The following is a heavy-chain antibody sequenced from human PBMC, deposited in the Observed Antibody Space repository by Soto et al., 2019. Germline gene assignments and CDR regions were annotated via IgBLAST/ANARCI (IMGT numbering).Heavy chain of an antibody. J-gene: IGHJ3*01. D-gene: IGHD3-16*02. CDR1: GFTFNSYG. CDR3: ARTIWGSHPALDTFDV. Sequence: PGGSLRLSCAASGFTFNSYGMNWIRQPPGKGPEWVSSLSSGGDHIFYADSVRGRFTISRDNAKNSLCLQMDSLRAEDTAMYYGARTIWGSHPALDTFDVWGRGTMVTVSS. CDR2: LSSGGDHI. V-gene: IGHV3-21*01.